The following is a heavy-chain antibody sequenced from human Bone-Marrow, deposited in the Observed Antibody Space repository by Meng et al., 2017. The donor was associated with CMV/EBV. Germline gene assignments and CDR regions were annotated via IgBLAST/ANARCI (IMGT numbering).Heavy chain of an antibody. CDR3: VRLAGGVDY. Sequence: KFSCKASGYTFTGYKIHWVRQAPGQGPEWLGGINCNRGDTNYAQKFQGRVTMTRDTSISTAYMELSSLRSDDTAVYYCVRLAGGVDYWGQGTLVTVSS. V-gene: IGHV1-2*02. CDR1: GYTFTGYK. J-gene: IGHJ4*02. CDR2: INCNRGDT. D-gene: IGHD3-10*01.